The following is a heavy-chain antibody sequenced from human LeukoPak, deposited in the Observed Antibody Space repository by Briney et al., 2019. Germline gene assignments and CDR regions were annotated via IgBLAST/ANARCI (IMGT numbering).Heavy chain of an antibody. J-gene: IGHJ4*02. V-gene: IGHV4-34*01. CDR1: RGSITNYY. D-gene: IGHD6-19*01. CDR2: INHSGST. Sequence: SETLSLTCTVSRGSITNYYWSWIRQPPGKGLEWIGEINHSGSTNYNPSLKSRVTISVDTSKNQFSLKLSSVTAADTAVYYCARARQWLGYWGQGTLVTVSS. CDR3: ARARQWLGY.